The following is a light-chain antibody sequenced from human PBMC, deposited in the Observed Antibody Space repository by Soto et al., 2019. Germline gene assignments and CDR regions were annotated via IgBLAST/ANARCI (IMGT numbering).Light chain of an antibody. CDR2: GAS. V-gene: IGKV3-20*01. J-gene: IGKJ5*01. CDR1: QSVSNNY. Sequence: EIVLTQSPCTLSLSPGARATLSCRARQSVSNNYLAWYQQQPGQAHRRLIYGASRRATGIPDRFSGSVSGTDFTLTISSLQPEDIAVYDCQQYKNWPRDTFGQGTRLENK. CDR3: QQYKNWPRDT.